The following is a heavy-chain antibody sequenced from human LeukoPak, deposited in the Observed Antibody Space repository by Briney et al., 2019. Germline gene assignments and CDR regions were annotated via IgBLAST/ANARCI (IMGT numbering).Heavy chain of an antibody. D-gene: IGHD3-10*01. CDR3: ARGGIRFIDN. Sequence: GGSLRLSCAASGFTFSSYWMYWVRQAPGKGLVWVSRINSDGSSTNCADSVKGRFTISRDNAKNTLYLQMNSLRAEDTAVYYCARGGIRFIDNWGQGTLVTVSS. CDR1: GFTFSSYW. J-gene: IGHJ4*02. CDR2: INSDGSST. V-gene: IGHV3-74*01.